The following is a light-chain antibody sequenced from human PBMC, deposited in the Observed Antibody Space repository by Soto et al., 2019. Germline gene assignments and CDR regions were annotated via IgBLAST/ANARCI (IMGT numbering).Light chain of an antibody. Sequence: IVMTQSPLSLPVTPGEPASISCRSSQSLLHINGYHYLHWYLQKPGQSPQLLISLASNRASGVPDRVSGSGSGTDFTLKISRVEAEDVGVYYCMQGRETPLTFGGGTRVEIK. CDR3: MQGRETPLT. CDR1: QSLLHINGYHY. V-gene: IGKV2-28*01. J-gene: IGKJ4*01. CDR2: LAS.